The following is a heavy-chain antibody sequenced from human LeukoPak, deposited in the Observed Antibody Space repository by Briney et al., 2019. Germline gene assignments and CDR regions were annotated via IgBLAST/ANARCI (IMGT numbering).Heavy chain of an antibody. CDR3: ARDQQYQRPAGWFDP. V-gene: IGHV4-39*01. Sequence: PSETLSLTCTVSDGSISSNSYYWGWIRQPPGKGLEWIGSISYSGRTYYNPSLESRVTISVDASKNQFSLELNSVTAADTAVYYCARDQQYQRPAGWFDPWGQGTLVTVSS. J-gene: IGHJ5*02. D-gene: IGHD6-25*01. CDR2: ISYSGRT. CDR1: DGSISSNSYY.